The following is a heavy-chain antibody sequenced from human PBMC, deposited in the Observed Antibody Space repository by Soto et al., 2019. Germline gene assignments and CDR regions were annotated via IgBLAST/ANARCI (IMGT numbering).Heavy chain of an antibody. CDR2: IYYSGST. Sequence: TLSLTCTVSGGSISSGVYYWSWIRQHPGKGLEWIGYIYYSGSTYYNPSLKSRVTISVDTSKNQFSLKLSSVTAADTAVYYCARDKSTSGWFYWFDPWGQGTLVTVSS. V-gene: IGHV4-31*03. CDR1: GGSISSGVYY. D-gene: IGHD6-19*01. CDR3: ARDKSTSGWFYWFDP. J-gene: IGHJ5*02.